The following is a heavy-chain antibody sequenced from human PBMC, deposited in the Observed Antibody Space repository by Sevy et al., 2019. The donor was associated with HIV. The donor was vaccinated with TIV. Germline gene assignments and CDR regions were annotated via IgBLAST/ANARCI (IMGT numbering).Heavy chain of an antibody. CDR2: LSFGCGKI. CDR1: GFAFYEYS. J-gene: IGHJ4*02. CDR3: AREGCSRPDDY. Sequence: AGSLRLSCAASGFAFYEYSMSWIRQAQGPGLERVETLSFGCGKIKYSDSVKDRFTISRDNSKNSFYLQMDNLRVEDTALYYCAREGCSRPDDYWGQGTRVTVSS. D-gene: IGHD2-8*01. V-gene: IGHV3-21*04.